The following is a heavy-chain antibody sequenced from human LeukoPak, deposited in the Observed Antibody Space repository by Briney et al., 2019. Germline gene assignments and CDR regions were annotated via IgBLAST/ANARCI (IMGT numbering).Heavy chain of an antibody. Sequence: SETLSLTCAVYGGSFSGYYWSWIRQPPGEGLEWIGEINHSGSTNYNPSLKGRVTISVDTSKNQFSLKLSSVTAADTAVYYCARGPRGYESSGYYSAGAYFDYWGQGTLVTVSS. CDR3: ARGPRGYESSGYYSAGAYFDY. CDR2: INHSGST. J-gene: IGHJ4*02. CDR1: GGSFSGYY. D-gene: IGHD3-22*01. V-gene: IGHV4-34*01.